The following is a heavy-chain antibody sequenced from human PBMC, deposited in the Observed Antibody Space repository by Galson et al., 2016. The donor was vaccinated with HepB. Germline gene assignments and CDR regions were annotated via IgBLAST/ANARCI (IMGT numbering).Heavy chain of an antibody. D-gene: IGHD5-12*01. J-gene: IGHJ4*02. CDR3: ARLGYSAYVLDS. CDR1: GGSISRSRYF. Sequence: ETLSLTCTVSGGSISRSRYFWGWIRQPPGRGLKWIGNIYYNETTYYNPSLRSRVSISVDTSKSQLSLKLNSVTAADTAVYYCARLGYSAYVLDSWGQGTRVSVSS. V-gene: IGHV4-39*01. CDR2: IYYNETT.